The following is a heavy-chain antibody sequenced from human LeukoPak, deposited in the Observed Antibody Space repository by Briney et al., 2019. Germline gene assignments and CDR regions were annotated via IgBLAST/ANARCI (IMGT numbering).Heavy chain of an antibody. CDR3: ARAGHNDFWSGYYAEGFDP. D-gene: IGHD3-3*01. Sequence: SETLSLNCAVYGGSFSGYYWSWIRQPPGKGLEWIGEINHSGSTNYNPSLKSRITISVDTSKNQFSPKLSSVTAADTAVYHCARAGHNDFWSGYYAEGFDPWGQGTLVTVSS. J-gene: IGHJ5*02. CDR2: INHSGST. CDR1: GGSFSGYY. V-gene: IGHV4-34*01.